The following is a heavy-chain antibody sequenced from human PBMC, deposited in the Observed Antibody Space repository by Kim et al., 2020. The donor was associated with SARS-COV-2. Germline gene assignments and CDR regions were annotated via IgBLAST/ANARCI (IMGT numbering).Heavy chain of an antibody. D-gene: IGHD3-16*01. CDR1: GYTLTSYY. CDR3: ARGGTRYHTAN. CDR2: INSSGDNT. V-gene: IGHV1-46*01. Sequence: ASVKVSCEASGYTLTSYYMHWVRQAPGQGLEWWGLINSSGDNTTYEQKFQDRITMTRDTSQTTVYMELSSLIYDDSAVYYCARGGTRYHTANWGQGSMV. J-gene: IGHJ4*02.